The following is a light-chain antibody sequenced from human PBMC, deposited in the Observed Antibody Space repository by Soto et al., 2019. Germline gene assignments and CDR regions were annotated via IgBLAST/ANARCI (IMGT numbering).Light chain of an antibody. J-gene: IGLJ2*01. CDR3: SSFGGHNNQAV. CDR2: EVF. Sequence: QSVLTQPPSASGDPGQSVTIACTGTSSDLCGYDYVSWYQQHPRKAPKLIIYEVFRRPSGVPNRFSGSKSGNTASLTVSGHQAEDEADYHYSSFGGHNNQAVVGGGTKVTV. CDR1: SSDLCGYDY. V-gene: IGLV2-8*01.